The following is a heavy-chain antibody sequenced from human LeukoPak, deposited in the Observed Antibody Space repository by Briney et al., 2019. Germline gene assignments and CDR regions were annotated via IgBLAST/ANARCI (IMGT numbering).Heavy chain of an antibody. J-gene: IGHJ5*02. D-gene: IGHD2-2*01. CDR2: INQGEGEK. V-gene: IGHV3-7*01. CDR1: GLTFSSHW. CDR3: ARACSSTSCQTGPFDP. Sequence: PGGSLRLSCVDSGLTFSSHWMSWVRQAPGKGLEWVANINQGEGEKYYVDSVKGRFTISRDNAKKSLFLQMNSLRAEDTAVYYCARACSSTSCQTGPFDPWGQGTLVTVSS.